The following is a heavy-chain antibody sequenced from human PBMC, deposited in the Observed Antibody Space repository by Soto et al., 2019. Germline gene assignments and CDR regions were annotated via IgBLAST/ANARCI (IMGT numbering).Heavy chain of an antibody. D-gene: IGHD2-15*01. J-gene: IGHJ6*03. CDR1: GGSISSYY. V-gene: IGHV4-59*01. Sequence: SETLSLTCTVSGGSISSYYWSWIRQPPGKGLEWIGYIYYSGSTNYNPSLKSRVTISVDTSKNQFSLKLSSVTAADTAVYYCARRPRFSGGSCLGDNYIDFWGKGTTVPVSS. CDR2: IYYSGST. CDR3: ARRPRFSGGSCLGDNYIDF.